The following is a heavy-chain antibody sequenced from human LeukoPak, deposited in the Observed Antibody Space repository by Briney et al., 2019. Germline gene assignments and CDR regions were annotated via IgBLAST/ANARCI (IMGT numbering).Heavy chain of an antibody. CDR1: GMTFSNYG. Sequence: PGRSLRLSCAASGMTFSNYGMHWVRQAPGKGLEWGAFICYDGSNKYYSDSVKGRFTISRDNSKNTLYLQMNSLRAEDTAVYYCASDILSGYNETDYWGQGTLVTVSS. J-gene: IGHJ4*02. D-gene: IGHD3-9*01. CDR3: ASDILSGYNETDY. CDR2: ICYDGSNK. V-gene: IGHV3-33*01.